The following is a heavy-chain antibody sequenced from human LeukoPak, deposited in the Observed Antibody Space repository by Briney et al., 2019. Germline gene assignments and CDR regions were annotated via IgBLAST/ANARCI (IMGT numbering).Heavy chain of an antibody. J-gene: IGHJ6*03. V-gene: IGHV4-39*07. CDR1: GGSISINSYY. D-gene: IGHD6-6*01. CDR3: ARVVGSSPYPFYYYYYYMDV. CDR2: IYYSGTT. Sequence: SETLSLTCTVSGGSISINSYYWGWIRQPPGKGLEWIGHIYYSGTTYYSPSLKSRVTISVDTSKNQFSLKLSSVTAADTAVYYCARVVGSSPYPFYYYYYYMDVWGKGTTVTVSS.